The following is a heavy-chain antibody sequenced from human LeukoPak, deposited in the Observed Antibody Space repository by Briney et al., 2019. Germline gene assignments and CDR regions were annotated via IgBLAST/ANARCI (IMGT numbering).Heavy chain of an antibody. Sequence: GGSLRLSCAASGFTFSSYAMSWVRQAPGKGLEWVSAISGSGGSTYYADSVKGRFTISRDNSKNTPYLQMNSLRAEDTAVYYCAKDLVEGLTLLGRYYYYMDVWGKGTTVTVSS. CDR2: ISGSGGST. CDR1: GFTFSSYA. J-gene: IGHJ6*03. V-gene: IGHV3-23*01. D-gene: IGHD2-15*01. CDR3: AKDLVEGLTLLGRYYYYMDV.